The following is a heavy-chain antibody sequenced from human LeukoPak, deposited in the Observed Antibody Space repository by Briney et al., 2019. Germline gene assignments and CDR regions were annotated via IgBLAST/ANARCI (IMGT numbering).Heavy chain of an antibody. V-gene: IGHV4-34*01. CDR1: GGSFSGYY. CDR2: INHSGST. D-gene: IGHD4-11*01. J-gene: IGHJ5*02. Sequence: SETLSLTCAVYGGSFSGYYWSWIRQPPGKGLEWIGEINHSGSTNYNPSLKSRVTISVDTSKNQFSLKLSSVTAADTAVYYCARHDYGNLNWSDPWGQGTLVTVSS. CDR3: ARHDYGNLNWSDP.